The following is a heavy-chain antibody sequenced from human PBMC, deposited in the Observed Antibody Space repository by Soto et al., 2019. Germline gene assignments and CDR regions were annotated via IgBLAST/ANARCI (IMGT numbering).Heavy chain of an antibody. J-gene: IGHJ3*02. CDR2: INSDGSST. CDR3: ARVGRLSITIFGVVMIARDAFDI. V-gene: IGHV3-74*01. D-gene: IGHD3-3*01. CDR1: GFTFSSYW. Sequence: LRLSCAASGFTFSSYWMHWVRQAPGKGLVWVSRINSDGSSTSYADSVKGRFTISRDNAKNTLYLQMNSLRAEDTAVYYCARVGRLSITIFGVVMIARDAFDIWGQGTMVTVSS.